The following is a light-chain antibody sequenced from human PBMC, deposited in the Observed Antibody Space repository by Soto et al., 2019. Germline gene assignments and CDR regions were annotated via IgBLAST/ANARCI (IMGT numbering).Light chain of an antibody. CDR1: SSNIESDY. CDR3: AAWDARLSTWV. V-gene: IGLV1-47*01. Sequence: QSVLTQPPSASGTPGQRVTISCSGSSSNIESDYVYWFQQLPGTAPKLLIYKNYQRPSGVPDRFSGSKSGTSASLAISGLRSDDEADYWCAAWDARLSTWVFGGGTKVTVL. J-gene: IGLJ3*02. CDR2: KNY.